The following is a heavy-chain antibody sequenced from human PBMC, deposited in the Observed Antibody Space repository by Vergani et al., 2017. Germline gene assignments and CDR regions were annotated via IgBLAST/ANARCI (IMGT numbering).Heavy chain of an antibody. CDR2: INHSGST. J-gene: IGHJ4*02. V-gene: IGHV4-34*01. Sequence: QVQLQQWGAGLLKPSETLSLTCAVYGGSFSGYYWSWIRQPPGKGLEWIGEINHSGSTKYNPSLKSRVTISVETSKNQFSLKLSSVTAADTAVYYCARGAQYCSSTSCYTSPFDYWGKGITAIVSS. D-gene: IGHD2-2*02. CDR3: ARGAQYCSSTSCYTSPFDY. CDR1: GGSFSGYY.